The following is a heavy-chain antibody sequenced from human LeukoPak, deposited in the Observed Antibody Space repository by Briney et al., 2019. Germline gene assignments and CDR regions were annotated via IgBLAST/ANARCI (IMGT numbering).Heavy chain of an antibody. CDR2: MYHSGDT. Sequence: PSETLSLTCTVSGYSVSSGYYWGWIRQPPGKGLEWIGSMYHSGDTYYNPSLKSRVTISVDTSKNQLSLKLSSVTAADTAVYYCAKDSSQYFDYWGQGTLVTVSS. D-gene: IGHD6-19*01. CDR1: GYSVSSGYY. CDR3: AKDSSQYFDY. J-gene: IGHJ4*02. V-gene: IGHV4-38-2*02.